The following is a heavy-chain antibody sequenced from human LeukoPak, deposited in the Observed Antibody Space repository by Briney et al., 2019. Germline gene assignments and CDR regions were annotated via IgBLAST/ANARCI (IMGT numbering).Heavy chain of an antibody. J-gene: IGHJ6*03. D-gene: IGHD6-13*01. CDR3: ARGRLMAAATYYYYMDV. Sequence: GGSLRLSCVASGFTFSGFGMHWVRQAPGRGLEWVAVIWYGGSSKYYADSVKGRFTISRDNSKNTLYLQMNSLIPEDTAVNYCARGRLMAAATYYYYMDVWGKGTTVTVSS. V-gene: IGHV3-33*08. CDR1: GFTFSGFG. CDR2: IWYGGSSK.